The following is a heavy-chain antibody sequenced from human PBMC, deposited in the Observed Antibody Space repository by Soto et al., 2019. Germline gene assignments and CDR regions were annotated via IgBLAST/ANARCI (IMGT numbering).Heavy chain of an antibody. D-gene: IGHD4-4*01. CDR2: IIPIFSTP. CDR1: GGTFDRHT. Sequence: SVKVSCKASGGTFDRHTINWVRQAPGQGLEWMGGIIPIFSTPKYAQKFQGRVMLTADKSTSTAYMELRSLRYEDTAVYYCARGGLQAQGVQYNHYAMDVWGQGTTVTVSS. CDR3: ARGGLQAQGVQYNHYAMDV. J-gene: IGHJ6*02. V-gene: IGHV1-69*06.